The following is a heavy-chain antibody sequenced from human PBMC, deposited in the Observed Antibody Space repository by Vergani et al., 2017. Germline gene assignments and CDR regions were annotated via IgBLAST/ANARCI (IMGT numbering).Heavy chain of an antibody. CDR1: GFTFSSYA. CDR2: ISGSGGST. V-gene: IGHV3-23*01. J-gene: IGHJ6*02. D-gene: IGHD6-13*01. Sequence: EVQLLESGGGLVQPGGSLRLSCAASGFTFSSYAMSWVRQAPGKGLEWVSAISGSGGSTYYADSVKGRFTISRGNSKNTLYLQMGSLRAEDMAVYYCARDKAGSSWYYYYGMDVWGQGTTVTVSS. CDR3: ARDKAGSSWYYYYGMDV.